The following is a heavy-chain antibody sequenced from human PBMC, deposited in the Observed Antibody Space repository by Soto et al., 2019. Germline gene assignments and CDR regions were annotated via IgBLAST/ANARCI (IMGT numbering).Heavy chain of an antibody. D-gene: IGHD6-13*01. Sequence: ASVKVSCTASGGTFSIYAISWVRQAPGQGLEWMGGISANNGTTNYAQKLQGRVTMTTDTSTSTAYMELRSLRSDDTAVYYCARGDQQLVDWFDPWGQGTLVTVSS. V-gene: IGHV1-18*01. CDR2: ISANNGTT. CDR1: GGTFSIYA. J-gene: IGHJ5*02. CDR3: ARGDQQLVDWFDP.